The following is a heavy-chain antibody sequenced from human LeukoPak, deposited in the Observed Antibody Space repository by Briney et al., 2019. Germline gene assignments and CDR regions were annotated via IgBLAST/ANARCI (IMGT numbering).Heavy chain of an antibody. V-gene: IGHV3-23*01. CDR3: AKEGPAATMGSRFDP. J-gene: IGHJ5*02. CDR2: ISGSGGST. CDR1: GFTFSSYA. D-gene: IGHD2-2*01. Sequence: QSGGSLRLSGAASGFTFSSYAMSWVRQAPGKGLEWVSAISGSGGSTYYADSVKGRFTVSRDNSKNTLYLQMNSLRAEDTAVYYCAKEGPAATMGSRFDPWGQGTLVTVSS.